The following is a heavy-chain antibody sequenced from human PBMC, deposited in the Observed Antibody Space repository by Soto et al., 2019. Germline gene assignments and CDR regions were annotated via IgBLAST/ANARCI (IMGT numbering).Heavy chain of an antibody. J-gene: IGHJ5*02. Sequence: EVQLLESGGGLVQPGGSLRLSCAASGFTFSSYAMSWVRQAPGKGLEWVSTISSSGGSTHYADSVKGRFTISRDNSKNTLYLQMNSLXAXXXXXXXXXXXXXXXXXHTYTIDPWGQGTLVTVSS. V-gene: IGHV3-23*01. CDR3: XXXXXXXXXHTYTIDP. D-gene: IGHD4-4*01. CDR1: GFTFSSYA. CDR2: ISSSGGST.